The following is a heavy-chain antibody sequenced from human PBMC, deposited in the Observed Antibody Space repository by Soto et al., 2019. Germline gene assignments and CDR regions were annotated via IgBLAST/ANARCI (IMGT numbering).Heavy chain of an antibody. V-gene: IGHV3-21*01. CDR2: ISSRSDI. Sequence: GESLKISCVGSGFTFSTYSINWVRQAPGKGLEWVSSISSRSDIYYADSVKGRFTISRDNAKNSVSLQMNSLRAEDTAVYYCAREYTAWPLAYGLDVWGQGATVTVSS. CDR3: AREYTAWPLAYGLDV. D-gene: IGHD2-2*02. J-gene: IGHJ6*02. CDR1: GFTFSTYS.